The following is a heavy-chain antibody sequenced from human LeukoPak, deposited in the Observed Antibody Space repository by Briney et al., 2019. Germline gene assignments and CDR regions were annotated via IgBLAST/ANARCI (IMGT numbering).Heavy chain of an antibody. J-gene: IGHJ4*02. CDR1: GDSVSSSSYY. V-gene: IGHV4-39*02. Sequence: SETLSLSCSVSGDSVSSSSYYWGWIRQPPGKGLEDIGCIYHSGSTFYNPSLESRVTISVDTSENHFSLKLSSVTAADTAVYYCARLKGYYIDFWGQGTLVTVSS. CDR2: IYHSGST. CDR3: ARLKGYYIDF.